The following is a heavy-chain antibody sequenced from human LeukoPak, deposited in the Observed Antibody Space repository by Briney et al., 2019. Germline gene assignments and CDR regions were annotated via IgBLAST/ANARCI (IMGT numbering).Heavy chain of an antibody. Sequence: GGSLRLSCAASGFPFSNYEMIWVRQAPGKGLECTSYISSTDGTISFSDSAKGRFTISRDNAKSSLYLQMNSLRGEDTAVYYCTRSLLVIGYWGQGTLVTVAS. CDR3: TRSLLVIGY. J-gene: IGHJ4*02. CDR1: GFPFSNYE. D-gene: IGHD2/OR15-2a*01. CDR2: ISSTDGTI. V-gene: IGHV3-48*03.